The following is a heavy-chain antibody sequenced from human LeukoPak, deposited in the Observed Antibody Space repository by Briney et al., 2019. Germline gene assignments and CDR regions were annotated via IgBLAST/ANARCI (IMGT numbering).Heavy chain of an antibody. V-gene: IGHV3-23*01. CDR1: GFTFSSYA. CDR3: AKELYYYDSSGYYYVIDY. Sequence: GGSLRLSCAASGFTFSSYAMNWVRQAPGKGLEWVSAISGSGGSTYYADSVQGRFTISRDNSKNTLYLQMNSLRAEDTAVYYCAKELYYYDSSGYYYVIDYWDQGTLVTVSS. CDR2: ISGSGGST. D-gene: IGHD3-22*01. J-gene: IGHJ4*02.